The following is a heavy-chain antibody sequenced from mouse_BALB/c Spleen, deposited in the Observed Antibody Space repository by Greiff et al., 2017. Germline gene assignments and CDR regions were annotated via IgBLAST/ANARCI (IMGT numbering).Heavy chain of an antibody. CDR2: INSNGGST. CDR3: ARGLYDYDDGFAY. Sequence: EVMLVESGGGLVQPGGSLKLSCAASGFTFSSYGMSWVRQTPDKRLELVATINSNGGSTYYPDSVKGRFTISRDNAKNTLYLQMSSLKSEDTAMYDCARGLYDYDDGFAYWGQGTLVTVSA. D-gene: IGHD2-4*01. V-gene: IGHV5-6-3*01. J-gene: IGHJ3*01. CDR1: GFTFSSYG.